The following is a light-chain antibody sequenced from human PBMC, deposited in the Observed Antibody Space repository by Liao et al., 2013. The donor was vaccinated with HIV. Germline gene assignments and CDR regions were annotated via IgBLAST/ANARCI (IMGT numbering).Light chain of an antibody. CDR3: QAWDSTAAV. V-gene: IGLV3-21*01. CDR1: NIGNRR. CDR2: YDS. Sequence: SYVLTQAPSVSVAPGMTATITCEGINIGNRRVHWYQQRPDQAPVVVMSYDSDRPSGIPERFSGSKSGHTATLTISGAQAMDEADYYCQAWDSTAAVFGTGTEVTVL. J-gene: IGLJ1*01.